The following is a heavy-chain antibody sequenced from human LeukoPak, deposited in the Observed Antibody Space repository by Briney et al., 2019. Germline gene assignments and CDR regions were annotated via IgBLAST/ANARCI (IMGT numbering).Heavy chain of an antibody. D-gene: IGHD5-18*01. CDR3: ARCYPSNYYYGMDV. V-gene: IGHV4-59*08. CDR1: GGSISGFY. Sequence: SETLSLTCTVSGGSISGFYWSWIRQPPGKGLEWIGFIYHTGSTNYHPSLKSRVTISVDTSKNQFSLKLSSVTAADTAVYYCARCYPSNYYYGMDVWGQGTTATVSS. CDR2: IYHTGST. J-gene: IGHJ6*02.